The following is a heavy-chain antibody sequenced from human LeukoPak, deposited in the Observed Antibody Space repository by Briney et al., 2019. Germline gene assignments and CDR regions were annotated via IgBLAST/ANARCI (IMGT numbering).Heavy chain of an antibody. CDR2: ISSNGGST. V-gene: IGHV3-64*01. Sequence: GGSLRLSCAASGFTFSSYAMHWVRQAPGKGLEYVSAISSNGGSTYYANSVKGRFTISGDNSKNTLYLQMGSLRAEDMAVYYCARDRTITYYYDSSGPEAFDIWGQGTMVTVSS. CDR3: ARDRTITYYYDSSGPEAFDI. CDR1: GFTFSSYA. J-gene: IGHJ3*02. D-gene: IGHD3-22*01.